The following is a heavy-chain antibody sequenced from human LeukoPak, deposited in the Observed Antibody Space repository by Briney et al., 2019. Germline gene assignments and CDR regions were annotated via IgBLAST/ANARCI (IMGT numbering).Heavy chain of an antibody. Sequence: SETLSLTCTVSGDSISGSYWTWVRQPPGQGLEWIGQIHYSGRADYNPSLKRRITISVDTSKNQLSLTLTSVTAADTAIYYCVKFGVDYDMGVWGQGTTVTVSS. V-gene: IGHV4-59*01. D-gene: IGHD3-16*01. CDR2: IHYSGRA. CDR3: VKFGVDYDMGV. J-gene: IGHJ6*02. CDR1: GDSISGSY.